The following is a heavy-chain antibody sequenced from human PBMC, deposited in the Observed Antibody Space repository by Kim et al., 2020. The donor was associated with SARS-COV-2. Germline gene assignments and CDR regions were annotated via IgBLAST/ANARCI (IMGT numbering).Heavy chain of an antibody. J-gene: IGHJ6*02. V-gene: IGHV3-11*01. CDR2: ISSSGSTI. Sequence: GGSLRLSCAASGFTFSDYYMSWIRQAPGKGLEWVSYISSSGSTIYYADSVKGRFTISRDNAKNSLYLQMNSLRAEDTAVYYCARGGSVVVVAATADHYYYGMDVWGQGTTVTVSS. CDR1: GFTFSDYY. CDR3: ARGGSVVVVAATADHYYYGMDV. D-gene: IGHD2-15*01.